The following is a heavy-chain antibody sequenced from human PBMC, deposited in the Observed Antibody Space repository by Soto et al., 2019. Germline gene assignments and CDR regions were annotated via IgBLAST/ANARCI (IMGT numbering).Heavy chain of an antibody. Sequence: SETLSLTCAVYGGSFSGYYWSWIRQPPGKGLEWIGEINHSGSTNYNPSLKSRVTISVDTSKNQFSLKLSSVTAADTAVYYCARGWWFGNGLSWGQGTLVTVSS. CDR3: ARGWWFGNGLS. D-gene: IGHD3-10*01. V-gene: IGHV4-34*01. CDR1: GGSFSGYY. CDR2: INHSGST. J-gene: IGHJ4*02.